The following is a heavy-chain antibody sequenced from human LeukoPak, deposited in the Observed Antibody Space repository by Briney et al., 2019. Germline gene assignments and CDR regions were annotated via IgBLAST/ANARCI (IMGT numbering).Heavy chain of an antibody. CDR3: SKDGSTVISYYYSMDV. J-gene: IGHJ6*02. V-gene: IGHV3-48*01. CDR1: GFTFSNAW. Sequence: PGGSLRLSCAASGFTFSNAWMNWVRQAPGKGLEWISYITCSSGSIYYADSVKGRFTISRDNAKNSLYLQMNSLRVEDTAVYYCSKDGSTVISYYYSMDVWGQGTTVTVSS. D-gene: IGHD4-17*01. CDR2: ITCSSGSI.